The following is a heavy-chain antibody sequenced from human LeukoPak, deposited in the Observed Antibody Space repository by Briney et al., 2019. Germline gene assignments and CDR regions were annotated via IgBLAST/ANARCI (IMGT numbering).Heavy chain of an antibody. Sequence: ASVKVSCKASGYTFTGYYMHWVRQAPGQGLEWMGWINPNSGGTNYAQKFQGRVTMTRDTSTSTVYMELSSLGSGDTAVYYCARGARYFDYWGQGTLVTVSS. CDR1: GYTFTGYY. CDR2: INPNSGGT. CDR3: ARGARYFDY. V-gene: IGHV1-2*02. J-gene: IGHJ4*02.